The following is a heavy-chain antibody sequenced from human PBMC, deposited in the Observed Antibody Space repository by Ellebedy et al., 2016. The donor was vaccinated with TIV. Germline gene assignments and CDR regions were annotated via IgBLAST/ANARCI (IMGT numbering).Heavy chain of an antibody. CDR2: INSDGSIT. CDR3: ARGAGASDWYMS. J-gene: IGHJ5*02. CDR1: GFTFSYSW. D-gene: IGHD6-19*01. V-gene: IGHV3-74*03. Sequence: PGGSLRLSCVASGFTFSYSWMHWVRQAPGKGLVWVSRINSDGSITTNADSVKGRFTISRDNAKNTLYLQMNSLRVEDTAMYYCARGAGASDWYMSWGQGTLVTISS.